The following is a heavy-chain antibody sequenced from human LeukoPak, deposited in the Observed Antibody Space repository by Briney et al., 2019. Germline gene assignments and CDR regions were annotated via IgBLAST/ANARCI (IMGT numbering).Heavy chain of an antibody. D-gene: IGHD2-2*01. CDR2: IYYNGST. Sequence: SETLSLTCSVSGDSFSGYYWSWIRQPPGKGLEWIGYIYYNGSTNYNPSLKSRVTISVDTSKNQFSLKLSSVTAADTAVYYCARNTVPEYAFDIWGQGIMVTVSS. CDR3: ARNTVPEYAFDI. CDR1: GDSFSGYY. V-gene: IGHV4-59*01. J-gene: IGHJ3*02.